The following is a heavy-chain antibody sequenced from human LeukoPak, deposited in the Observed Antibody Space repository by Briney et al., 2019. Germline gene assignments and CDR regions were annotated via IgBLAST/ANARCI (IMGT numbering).Heavy chain of an antibody. Sequence: GGSLRLSCAAFGFSFSTYWMTWVRQAPGKGLEWAANIKQDGSAIYYVGSVRGRFTIFRDNARNSLYLQMNSLRAEDTAVYYCATYSTSSGGLDYWGQGTLVTVSS. J-gene: IGHJ4*02. CDR2: IKQDGSAI. CDR1: GFSFSTYW. D-gene: IGHD6-6*01. CDR3: ATYSTSSGGLDY. V-gene: IGHV3-7*01.